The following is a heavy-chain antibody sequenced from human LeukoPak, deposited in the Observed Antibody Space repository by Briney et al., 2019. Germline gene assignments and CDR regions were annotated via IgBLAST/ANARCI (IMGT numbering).Heavy chain of an antibody. J-gene: IGHJ4*02. Sequence: SETLSLTCAVYGGSFSGYYWSWIRQPPGKGLEWIGYIYYSGSTNYNPSLKSRVTISVDTSKNQFSLKLSSVTAADTAVYYCARAMGNAKPEFDYWGQGTLVTVSS. CDR1: GGSFSGYY. CDR2: IYYSGST. D-gene: IGHD3-10*01. CDR3: ARAMGNAKPEFDY. V-gene: IGHV4-59*01.